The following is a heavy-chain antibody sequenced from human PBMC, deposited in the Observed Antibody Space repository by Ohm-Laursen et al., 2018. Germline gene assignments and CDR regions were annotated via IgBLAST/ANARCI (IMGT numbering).Heavy chain of an antibody. J-gene: IGHJ4*02. CDR3: ARAQRLVASANDY. D-gene: IGHD5-12*01. CDR2: ISDVGTST. Sequence: SLRLSCTASGFNFINYAMSWVRQAPGKGLEWVSAISDVGTSTNYADSVKGRFTISRDNAKNTLYLQMNSLRGDDTAVYYCARAQRLVASANDYWGQGTLVTVSS. CDR1: GFNFINYA. V-gene: IGHV3-23*01.